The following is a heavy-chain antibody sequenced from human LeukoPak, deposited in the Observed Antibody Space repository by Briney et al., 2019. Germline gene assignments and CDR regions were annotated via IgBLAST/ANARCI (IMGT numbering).Heavy chain of an antibody. CDR3: AKLYSGGD. CDR2: ISWDGSTT. J-gene: IGHJ4*02. V-gene: IGHV3-43D*03. CDR1: GFTFDDYA. Sequence: GGSLRLSCAASGFTFDDYATHWVRQAPGKGLEWVSLISWDGSTTYYADSVKGRFTISRDNSKNSLYLQMNSLRAEDTAVYYCAKLYSGGDWGQGTLVTVSS. D-gene: IGHD2-15*01.